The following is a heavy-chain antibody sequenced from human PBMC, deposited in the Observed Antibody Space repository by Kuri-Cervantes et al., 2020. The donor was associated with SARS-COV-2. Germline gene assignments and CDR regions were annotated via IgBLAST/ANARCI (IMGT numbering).Heavy chain of an antibody. D-gene: IGHD3-22*01. CDR2: IRYDGSNK. Sequence: GESLKISCAASGFTFSSYGMHWVRQAPGKGLEWVAFIRYDGSNKYYADSVKGRFTISRDNSKNTLYLQMDSLRAEDTAVYYCATPREYYDSSGSFDYWGQGTVVTVSS. J-gene: IGHJ4*02. CDR1: GFTFSSYG. CDR3: ATPREYYDSSGSFDY. V-gene: IGHV3-30*02.